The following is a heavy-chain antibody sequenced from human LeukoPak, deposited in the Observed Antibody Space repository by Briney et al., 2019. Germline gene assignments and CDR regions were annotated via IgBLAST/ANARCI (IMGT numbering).Heavy chain of an antibody. CDR2: ISSKGGST. V-gene: IGHV3-64*01. CDR1: VFTFSSYG. Sequence: PGGSLRLFCAASVFTFSSYGMHWVRQAPGKGLEYVSAISSKGGSTNYANSVKGRFTISRDNSKNTLYLQMGSLRTEDMAVYYCARVSSGWYGYWGQGTLVTVSS. D-gene: IGHD6-19*01. CDR3: ARVSSGWYGY. J-gene: IGHJ1*01.